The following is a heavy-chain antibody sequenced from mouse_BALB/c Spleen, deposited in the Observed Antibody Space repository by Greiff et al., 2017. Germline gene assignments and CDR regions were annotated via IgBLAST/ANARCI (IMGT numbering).Heavy chain of an antibody. CDR1: GFSLTSYG. J-gene: IGHJ4*01. Sequence: VQLQQSGPGLVQPSQSLSITCTVSGFSLTSYGVHWVRQSPGKGLEWLGVIWSGGSTDYNAAFISRLSISKDNSKSQVFFKMNSLQANDTAIYYCASYYRYEEGAMDYWGQGTTVTVSS. V-gene: IGHV2-2*02. CDR3: ASYYRYEEGAMDY. CDR2: IWSGGST. D-gene: IGHD2-14*01.